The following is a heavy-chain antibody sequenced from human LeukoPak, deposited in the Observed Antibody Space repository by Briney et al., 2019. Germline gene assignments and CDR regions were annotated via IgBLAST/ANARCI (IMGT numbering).Heavy chain of an antibody. J-gene: IGHJ3*02. CDR1: GGSISNYY. Sequence: PSETLSLTCTVSGGSISNYYWSWIRQPPGKGLEWIGYIYYSGSTNYNPSLKSRVTISVDTSKNQFSLKLSSVTAADTAVYYCAREAVAGSYGAFDIWGQGTMVTVSS. CDR3: AREAVAGSYGAFDI. V-gene: IGHV4-59*01. D-gene: IGHD6-19*01. CDR2: IYYSGST.